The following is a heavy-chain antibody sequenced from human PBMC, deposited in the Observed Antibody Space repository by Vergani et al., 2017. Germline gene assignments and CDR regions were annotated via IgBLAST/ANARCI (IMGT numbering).Heavy chain of an antibody. CDR3: ARDLRLLYNRFDP. Sequence: EVQLVESGGGLVQPGGSLRLSCAASGFTLGQYWMHWVRQTPGTGLEWVSRVKSDGNSAMYADSVKGRFTISRDNSKNTMYLQMNSLRDEDTGVYYCARDLRLLYNRFDPWGQGTLVTVSS. D-gene: IGHD1-14*01. CDR1: GFTLGQYW. J-gene: IGHJ5*02. V-gene: IGHV3-74*03. CDR2: VKSDGNSA.